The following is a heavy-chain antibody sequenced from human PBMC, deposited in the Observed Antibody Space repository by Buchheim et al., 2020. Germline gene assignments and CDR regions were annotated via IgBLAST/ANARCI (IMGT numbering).Heavy chain of an antibody. CDR2: IKGTTDGGAT. CDR1: GIALSDAW. J-gene: IGHJ6*02. D-gene: IGHD6-19*01. V-gene: IGHV3-15*05. Sequence: DVQLVESGGGLVKPGGSLRLSCEASGIALSDAWMSWVRQAPGKGLQWVGRIKGTTDGGATDYAAIAKDRFTISRADSTNTLILQMNSLTAEDTGVYYCTSAVAGMNYFYYYGLAVWGQGTT. CDR3: TSAVAGMNYFYYYGLAV.